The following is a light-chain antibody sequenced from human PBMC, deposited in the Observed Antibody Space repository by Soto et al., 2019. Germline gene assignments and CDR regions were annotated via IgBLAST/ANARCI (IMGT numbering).Light chain of an antibody. CDR3: QQYNTYSGT. CDR1: QSISSW. J-gene: IGKJ1*01. CDR2: EAS. V-gene: IGKV1-5*03. Sequence: IHMTHAPSTLSASVLYRVTITFLASQSISSWLAWYQQRPGKAPKLLIYEASSLKSGVPSRFSGSGSGTDFTLTISSLQPDDFATYYCQQYNTYSGTFGQGTKVDI.